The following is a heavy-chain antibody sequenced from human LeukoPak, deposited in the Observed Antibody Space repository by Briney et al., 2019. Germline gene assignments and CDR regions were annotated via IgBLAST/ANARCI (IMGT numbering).Heavy chain of an antibody. Sequence: PGGSLRLSCAASGFTFSSYTMTWVRQAPGKGLEWVSSITSSSSYIYYADSVKGRFTISRDNAKNSLYLQMNSLRDEDTAVYYCAGGNWNDAYYFDCWGQGTLVTVSS. CDR3: AGGNWNDAYYFDC. CDR1: GFTFSSYT. D-gene: IGHD1-1*01. CDR2: ITSSSSYI. V-gene: IGHV3-21*01. J-gene: IGHJ4*02.